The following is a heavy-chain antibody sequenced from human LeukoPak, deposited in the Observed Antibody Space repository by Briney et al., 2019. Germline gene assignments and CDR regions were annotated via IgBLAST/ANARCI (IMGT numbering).Heavy chain of an antibody. CDR2: IRWKIGSI. CDR3: AKDMYSSGSNGEGYLQH. D-gene: IGHD6-19*01. Sequence: GRSLRLSCEASGFTFNDYAMDWVRQAPGKGLEWVSGIRWKIGSIGYADSVEGRFTISRDNAKNSMYLHINRLRTEDTALYYCAKDMYSSGSNGEGYLQHWGQGTLVTVSS. J-gene: IGHJ1*01. CDR1: GFTFNDYA. V-gene: IGHV3-9*01.